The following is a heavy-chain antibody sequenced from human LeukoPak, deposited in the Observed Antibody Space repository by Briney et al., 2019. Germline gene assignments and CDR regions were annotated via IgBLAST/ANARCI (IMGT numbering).Heavy chain of an antibody. CDR2: ISGSGGST. CDR1: GFTFSSYA. D-gene: IGHD6-13*01. Sequence: GGSLRLSCAASGFTFSSYAMSWVRQAPGKGLEWVSAISGSGGSTYYADSVKGRFTISGDNSKNTLYLQMNSLRAEDTAVYYCAKDVGEEQQLGAFGYWGPGTLVTVSS. J-gene: IGHJ4*02. CDR3: AKDVGEEQQLGAFGY. V-gene: IGHV3-23*01.